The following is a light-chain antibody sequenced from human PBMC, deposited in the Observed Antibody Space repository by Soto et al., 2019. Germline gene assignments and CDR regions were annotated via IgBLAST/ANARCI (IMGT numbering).Light chain of an antibody. CDR2: DAY. CDR1: QSFNSIY. J-gene: IGKJ1*01. Sequence: EIVMTQSPATLSVSPGERATLSCRASQSFNSIYLAWYQQKPGQAPRLLIFDAYRRATGIPDRFSGSGSGTNFALTISRLEPEDFALYYCHQYASSFGTFGQGTKVDIK. CDR3: HQYASSFGT. V-gene: IGKV3-20*01.